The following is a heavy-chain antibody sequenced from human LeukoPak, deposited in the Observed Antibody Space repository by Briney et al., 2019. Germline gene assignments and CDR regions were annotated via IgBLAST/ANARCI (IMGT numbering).Heavy chain of an antibody. V-gene: IGHV5-51*01. CDR1: GYSFISYW. CDR3: ARGSRGYDFWSGCPNWFDP. Sequence: GSSLKIFCRGSGYSFISYWIGWVRQMPGKGVVWMGMIYRGDSDTSYSPSFQGQVTISADKSITTAYLQWSSLKASDTAMYYCARGSRGYDFWSGCPNWFDPWGQGTLVTVSS. D-gene: IGHD3-3*01. J-gene: IGHJ5*02. CDR2: IYRGDSDT.